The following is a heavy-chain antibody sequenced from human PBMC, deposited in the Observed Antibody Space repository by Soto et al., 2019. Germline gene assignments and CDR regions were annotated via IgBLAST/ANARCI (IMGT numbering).Heavy chain of an antibody. CDR1: GFTFSSYA. CDR3: AKAGGIAVPGTHLDY. CDR2: ISGTGSST. J-gene: IGHJ4*02. V-gene: IGHV3-23*01. D-gene: IGHD6-19*01. Sequence: EVQLLESGGGSVQPGGSLRLSCAASGFTFSSYAMSWVRQAPGKGLEXVSAISGTGSSTNYADSVEGRFTISRDNSXNXLXXXXXXXXAEDTAVYYCAKAGGIAVPGTHLDYWGQGTLVTVSS.